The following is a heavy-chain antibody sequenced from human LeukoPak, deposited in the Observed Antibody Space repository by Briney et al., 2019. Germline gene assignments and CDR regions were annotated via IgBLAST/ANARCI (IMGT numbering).Heavy chain of an antibody. CDR3: AKDLGDYSGTYYNSFDP. V-gene: IGHV1-46*01. CDR2: INPSGGST. CDR1: GYTFTSYY. Sequence: GASVKVSCKASGYTFTSYYMHWVRQAPGQGLEWMGIINPSGGSTSYAQKFQGRVTMTRDTSTSTVYMELSSLRAEDTAVYYCAKDLGDYSGTYYNSFDPWGQGTLVTVSS. J-gene: IGHJ5*02. D-gene: IGHD1-26*01.